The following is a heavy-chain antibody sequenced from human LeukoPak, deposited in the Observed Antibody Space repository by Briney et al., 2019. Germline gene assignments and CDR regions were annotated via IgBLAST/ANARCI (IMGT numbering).Heavy chain of an antibody. J-gene: IGHJ3*02. V-gene: IGHV1-69*13. CDR3: ARSDHNSWNAFDI. CDR2: IIPIFGTA. CDR1: GGTFSSYA. D-gene: IGHD1-26*01. Sequence: SVKVSCKASGGTFSSYAISWVRQAPGQGLEWMGGIIPIFGTANYAQKFQGRVTITADESTSTAYMELSSLTSEDTAVYYCARSDHNSWNAFDIWGQGTMVTVSS.